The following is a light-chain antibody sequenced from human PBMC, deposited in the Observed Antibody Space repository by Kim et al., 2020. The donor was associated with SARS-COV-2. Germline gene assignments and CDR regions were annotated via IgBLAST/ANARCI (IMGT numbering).Light chain of an antibody. CDR3: QQYDSHPCT. Sequence: SASGGDRVTITCQASQNISTYLDWYQQNAGKAPKLLIYDASNLETGVPSRLSGSGSETEFTFTISSLQPEDIATYWCQQYDSHPCTFGQGTKLEI. CDR1: QNISTY. CDR2: DAS. J-gene: IGKJ2*02. V-gene: IGKV1-33*01.